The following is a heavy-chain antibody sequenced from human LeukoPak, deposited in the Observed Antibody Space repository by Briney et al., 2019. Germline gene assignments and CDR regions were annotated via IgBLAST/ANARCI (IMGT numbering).Heavy chain of an antibody. J-gene: IGHJ4*02. Sequence: GGSLRLSCAASGFTLSRYWMSWVRQAPGKGLEWVAAIWEDGTNIHYADSVKGRFTISRDNSKNTLYLQMNSLRDEDTAVYYCARVGYNSGWYEYWGQGTLVTVSS. CDR2: IWEDGTNI. V-gene: IGHV3-33*07. D-gene: IGHD6-19*01. CDR1: GFTLSRYW. CDR3: ARVGYNSGWYEY.